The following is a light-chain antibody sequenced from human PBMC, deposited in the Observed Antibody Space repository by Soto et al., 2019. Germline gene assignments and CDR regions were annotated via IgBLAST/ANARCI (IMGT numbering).Light chain of an antibody. CDR1: QDISNY. CDR2: DAS. CDR3: QHRFA. J-gene: IGKJ3*01. Sequence: DLQMTQSPSSLSASVGDRVTITCQASQDISNYLNWYQQKPGKAPKLLIYDASNLETGVPSRFSGSGSGTDFTFTIRSLQAEDIATYYCQHRFAFGPGTKVDIK. V-gene: IGKV1-33*01.